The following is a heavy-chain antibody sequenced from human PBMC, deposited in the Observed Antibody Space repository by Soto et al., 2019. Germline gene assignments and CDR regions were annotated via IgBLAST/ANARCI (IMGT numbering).Heavy chain of an antibody. Sequence: GGSLRLSCAASGFTFSSYDMHWVRQATGKGLEWVSAIGTAGDTYYPGSVKGRFTISRESAKNSLYLQMNSLRAEDTAVYYCARGFIAAAGTRILGPPWFDPWGQGTLVTVSS. D-gene: IGHD6-13*01. V-gene: IGHV3-13*01. CDR2: IGTAGDT. CDR3: ARGFIAAAGTRILGPPWFDP. J-gene: IGHJ5*02. CDR1: GFTFSSYD.